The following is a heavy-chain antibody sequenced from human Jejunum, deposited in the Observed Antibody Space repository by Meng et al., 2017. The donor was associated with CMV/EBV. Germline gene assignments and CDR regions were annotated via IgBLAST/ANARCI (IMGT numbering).Heavy chain of an antibody. CDR1: GYTFTDYY. V-gene: IGHV1-2*02. J-gene: IGHJ5*02. Sequence: SGYTFTDYYLHWVRQAPGQGLEWLGWINPKSGGTNYAQKFQGRVTMTRDTSISTAYLELSRLKSDDTAMYYCAKSGGSGGYSRNWFEPWGQGTLVTVSS. D-gene: IGHD3-10*01. CDR3: AKSGGSGGYSRNWFEP. CDR2: INPKSGGT.